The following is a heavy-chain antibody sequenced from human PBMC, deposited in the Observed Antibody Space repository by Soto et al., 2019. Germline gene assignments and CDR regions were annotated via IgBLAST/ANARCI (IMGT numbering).Heavy chain of an antibody. CDR2: ISGSGGSGRG. D-gene: IGHD4-4*01. CDR1: GFSFRKYA. CDR3: AKDLDDYSSAIDF. J-gene: IGHJ4*02. Sequence: PVGSLRLSCVGSGFSFRKYAMNWVRQAPGKGLEWVSGISGSGGSGRGFYADPVKGRFTISRDNSKNTLYLEMNSLRAEDTAVYYCAKDLDDYSSAIDFWGQGTLVTVSS. V-gene: IGHV3-23*01.